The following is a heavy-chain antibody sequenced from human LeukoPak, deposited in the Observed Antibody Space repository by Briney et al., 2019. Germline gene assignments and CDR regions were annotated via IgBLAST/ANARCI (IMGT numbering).Heavy chain of an antibody. Sequence: GGSLRLSCAPSGFTFSTYWMSWVRQAPGKGLEWVANIKQDGSETYYADSVKGRFTIFRDNAKNSLYLQMDSLRVEDTAVYYCANGDGFDYWGQGTLVIVSS. V-gene: IGHV3-7*01. CDR3: ANGDGFDY. J-gene: IGHJ4*02. D-gene: IGHD5-24*01. CDR1: GFTFSTYW. CDR2: IKQDGSET.